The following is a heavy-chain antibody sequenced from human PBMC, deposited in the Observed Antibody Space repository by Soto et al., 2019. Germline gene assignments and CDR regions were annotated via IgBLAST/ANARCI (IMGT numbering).Heavy chain of an antibody. Sequence: HPGGSLRLSCAASGFTSSSYGMHWVRQAPGKGLEWVAVIWYDGSNKYYADSVKGRFTISRDNSKNTLYLQMNSLRAEDTAVYYCARGIAAASVNRYYYYYGMDVWGQGTTVTVSS. CDR2: IWYDGSNK. CDR3: ARGIAAASVNRYYYYYGMDV. V-gene: IGHV3-33*01. J-gene: IGHJ6*02. D-gene: IGHD6-13*01. CDR1: GFTSSSYG.